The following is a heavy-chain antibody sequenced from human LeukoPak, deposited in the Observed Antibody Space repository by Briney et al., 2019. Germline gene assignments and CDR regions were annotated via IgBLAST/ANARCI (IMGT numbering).Heavy chain of an antibody. D-gene: IGHD6-13*01. V-gene: IGHV3-33*01. J-gene: IGHJ5*02. CDR3: APSEEKQQLDP. CDR1: GFTFSSYG. Sequence: GRSLRLSCAASGFTFSSYGMHWVRQAPGRGLEWVALIRYDGGKEYYADSVKGRFTISRDNSKNTLYLQMDSLRAEDTAVYYCAPSEEKQQLDPWGQGTLVTVSS. CDR2: IRYDGGKE.